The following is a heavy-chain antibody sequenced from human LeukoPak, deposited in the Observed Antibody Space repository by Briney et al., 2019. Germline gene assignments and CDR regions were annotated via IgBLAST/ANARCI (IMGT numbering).Heavy chain of an antibody. V-gene: IGHV3-30*04. CDR1: GFTFRSYA. J-gene: IGHJ4*02. D-gene: IGHD5-12*01. CDR2: ISYDGRNK. CDR3: AGGGYGDY. Sequence: QTGRSLRLSCAASGFTFRSYAKNWVSQAPGKGLEWGTAISYDGRNKDYADSVKGRFTISRDNSKNTLYLQMNSLRAEDTAVYYCAGGGYGDYWGQGTLVTVSS.